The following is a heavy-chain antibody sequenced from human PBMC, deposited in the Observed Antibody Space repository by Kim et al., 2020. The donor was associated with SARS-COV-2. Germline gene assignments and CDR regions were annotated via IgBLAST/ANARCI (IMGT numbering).Heavy chain of an antibody. CDR1: GGSFSGYY. CDR3: ARWGCCSGGSCYLLRDY. CDR2: INHSGST. Sequence: SETLSLTCAVYGGSFSGYYWSWIRQPPGKGLEWIGEINHSGSTNYNPSLKSRVTISVDTSKNQFSLKLSSVTAADTAVYYCARWGCCSGGSCYLLRDYWG. V-gene: IGHV4-34*01. J-gene: IGHJ4*01. D-gene: IGHD2-15*01.